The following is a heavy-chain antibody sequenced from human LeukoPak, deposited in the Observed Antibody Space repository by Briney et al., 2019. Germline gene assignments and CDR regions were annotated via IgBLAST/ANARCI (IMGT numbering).Heavy chain of an antibody. CDR3: ARHNYDILTGYSYFDY. J-gene: IGHJ4*02. Sequence: GGSLRLSCAASGFTVSSNYMSWVRQAPGKGLEWVSVIYSGGSTYYADSVKGRFTISRDNSKNTLYLQMNSLRAEDTAVYYCARHNYDILTGYSYFDYWGQGTLVTVSS. CDR1: GFTVSSNY. D-gene: IGHD3-9*01. CDR2: IYSGGST. V-gene: IGHV3-53*01.